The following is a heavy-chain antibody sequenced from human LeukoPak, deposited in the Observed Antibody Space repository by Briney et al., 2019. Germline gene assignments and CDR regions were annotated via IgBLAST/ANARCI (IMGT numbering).Heavy chain of an antibody. CDR1: GGSMSGHY. Sequence: SETLSLTCIVSGGSMSGHYWTWIRQSPGKPLEWIGYVYDSGDTNYNPALKSRVTISLDTSKNQFSLRLMSVTATDTALYFCARKNFYPNWFFDVWGRGTLVTVSS. CDR2: VYDSGDT. D-gene: IGHD3-3*01. V-gene: IGHV4-59*08. CDR3: ARKNFYPNWFFDV. J-gene: IGHJ2*01.